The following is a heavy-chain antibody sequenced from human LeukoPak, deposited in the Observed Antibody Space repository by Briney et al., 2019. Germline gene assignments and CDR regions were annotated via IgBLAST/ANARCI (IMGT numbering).Heavy chain of an antibody. D-gene: IGHD1-26*01. J-gene: IGHJ3*02. CDR1: GYTFTGYY. Sequence: ASVKVSCKASGYTFTGYYMYWVRQAPGQGLEWMGWINPDSGGTNYAQKFQGRVTMTRDTSISTVYMDLSRLRSDDTAVYYCARDDRYSGSYFYAFDIWGQGTMVTVSS. CDR2: INPDSGGT. V-gene: IGHV1-2*02. CDR3: ARDDRYSGSYFYAFDI.